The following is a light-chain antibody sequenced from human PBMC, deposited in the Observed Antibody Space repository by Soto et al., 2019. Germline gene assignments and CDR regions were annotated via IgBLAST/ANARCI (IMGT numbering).Light chain of an antibody. CDR3: QEYQTWT. CDR1: QSVSSW. CDR2: KAS. Sequence: DIQMTQSPSFLSASVGDRVTITCRASQSVSSWLAWYQQKPGKAPKLLIHKASRLESGVSSRFSGSGSGTEFTLTISSLQPDDFATYYCQEYQTWTFGHGTHVEIK. V-gene: IGKV1-5*03. J-gene: IGKJ1*01.